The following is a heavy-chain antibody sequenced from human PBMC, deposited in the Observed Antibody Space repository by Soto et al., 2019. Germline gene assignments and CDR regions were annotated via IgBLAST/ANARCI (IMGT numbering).Heavy chain of an antibody. V-gene: IGHV4-4*02. J-gene: IGHJ4*02. CDR3: ARLSASSKIRGVVIN. CDR2: IYHSGNT. Sequence: QVHLQESGPDLVRPSETLSLTCSFFGGSISSDNWWSWVRQTPGKGLEWIGEIYHSGNTNYNPSLKSRVTTTVEKSKNQFSLQVTSVTAADTALYYCARLSASSKIRGVVINLGQGTLVTVSS. D-gene: IGHD3-10*01. CDR1: GGSISSDNW.